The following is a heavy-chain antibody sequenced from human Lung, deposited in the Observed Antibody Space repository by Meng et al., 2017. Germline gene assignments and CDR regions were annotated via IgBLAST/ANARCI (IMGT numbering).Heavy chain of an antibody. D-gene: IGHD4-11*01. CDR1: GGSFSDYY. V-gene: IGHV4-34*01. J-gene: IGHJ4*02. CDR2: INHSGST. Sequence: QGQLQRGGVWRLVPSGTLSRTCVGSGGSFSDYYWGWIRQPPGKGLEWIGEINHSGSTNYNPSLESRATISVDTSQNNLSLKLSSVTAADSAVYYCARGPTTMAHDFDYWGQGTLVTVSS. CDR3: ARGPTTMAHDFDY.